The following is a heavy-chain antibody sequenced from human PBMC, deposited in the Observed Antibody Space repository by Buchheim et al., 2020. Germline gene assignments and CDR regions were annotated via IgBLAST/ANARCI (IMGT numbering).Heavy chain of an antibody. CDR1: GYSFTSYW. Sequence: EVQLVQSGAEVKKPGESLRISCKGSGYSFTSYWISWVRQMPGKGLEWMGRIDPSDSCTNYSPSFQGHVTISADKSISTAYPQWSSLKASDTAMYYCARDYEPAAGSYYYYYGMDVWGQGTT. CDR3: ARDYEPAAGSYYYYYGMDV. D-gene: IGHD6-13*01. V-gene: IGHV5-10-1*03. J-gene: IGHJ6*02. CDR2: IDPSDSCT.